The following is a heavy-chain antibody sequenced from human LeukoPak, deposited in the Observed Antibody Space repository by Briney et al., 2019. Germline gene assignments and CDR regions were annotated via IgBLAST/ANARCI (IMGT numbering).Heavy chain of an antibody. CDR1: GDIVSSDSAA. CDR3: ARQWSNGGRCYRAS. J-gene: IGHJ5*02. CDR2: TYYRSKWYN. Sequence: SQTLSLTCVTSGDIVSSDSAAWSWIRQSPSRGLEWLGRTYYRSKWYNDYAVSLKSRITVNPDTSKNQFSLQLYSVTPEDTAVYYCARQWSNGGRCYRASWGQGTLVTVSS. D-gene: IGHD2-8*01. V-gene: IGHV6-1*01.